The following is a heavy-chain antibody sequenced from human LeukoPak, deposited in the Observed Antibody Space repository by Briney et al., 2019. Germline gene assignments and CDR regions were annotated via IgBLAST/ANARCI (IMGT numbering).Heavy chain of an antibody. D-gene: IGHD5-18*01. CDR1: GGTFSSYA. CDR2: IIPIFGTA. CDR3: ARTGFRGYSYGYNWFDP. J-gene: IGHJ5*02. Sequence: SVKASCKASGGTFSSYAISWVRQAPGQGLEWMGGIIPIFGTANYAQKFQGRVTITADESTSTAYMELSSLRSEDTAVYYCARTGFRGYSYGYNWFDPWGQGTLVTVSS. V-gene: IGHV1-69*13.